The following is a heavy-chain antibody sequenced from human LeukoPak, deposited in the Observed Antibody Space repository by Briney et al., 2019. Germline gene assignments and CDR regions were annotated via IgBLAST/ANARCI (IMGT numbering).Heavy chain of an antibody. CDR3: ARVRSAARRPLALFDY. CDR1: GYTFTGYY. D-gene: IGHD6-6*01. Sequence: ASVKVSCKASGYTFTGYYMHWVRQAPGQGLEWMGWINPNSGGTNYAQKFQGRVTMTRDTSISTAYMELSRLRSEDTAVYYCARVRSAARRPLALFDYWGQGTLVTVSS. J-gene: IGHJ4*02. CDR2: INPNSGGT. V-gene: IGHV1-2*02.